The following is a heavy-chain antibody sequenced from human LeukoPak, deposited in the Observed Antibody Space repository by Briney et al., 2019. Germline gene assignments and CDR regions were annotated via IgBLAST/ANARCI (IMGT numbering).Heavy chain of an antibody. D-gene: IGHD4-17*01. CDR2: ISYDGSNK. CDR1: GFTFSSYA. V-gene: IGHV3-30-3*02. Sequence: PGGSLRLSCAASGFTFSSYAMNWVRQAPGKGLEWVAVISYDGSNKYYADSVKGRFTISRDNSKNTLFLQMNSLRAEDTAVYYCAKKFRGTTVISGDYFDYWGQGTLVTVSS. J-gene: IGHJ4*02. CDR3: AKKFRGTTVISGDYFDY.